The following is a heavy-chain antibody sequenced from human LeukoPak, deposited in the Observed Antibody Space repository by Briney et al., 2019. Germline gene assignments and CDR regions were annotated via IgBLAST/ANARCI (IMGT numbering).Heavy chain of an antibody. J-gene: IGHJ4*02. V-gene: IGHV3-49*04. CDR2: IRSKAYGGTT. CDR1: GFSFGDYA. D-gene: IGHD3-22*01. CDR3: TRDYGSSGHHYWDGFDN. Sequence: PGGSLRLSCTASGFSFGDYAMSWVRQAPGKGLEWVGFIRSKAYGGTTEYAASVKGRFTISRDDSKSIAYLQMNSLETEDTAVYYCTRDYGSSGHHYWDGFDNWGQGTLVTVSS.